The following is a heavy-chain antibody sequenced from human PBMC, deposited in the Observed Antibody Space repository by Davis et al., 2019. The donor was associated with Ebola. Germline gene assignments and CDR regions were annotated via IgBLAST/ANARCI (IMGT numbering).Heavy chain of an antibody. Sequence: PGGSLRLSCAASGFVFRNYVMSWVRQAPGKGLEWVSTLGTSADTYYAVSVKGRFTISRDNSKNTLYLQMNGLRVEDTAIYYCAKDTSNIWFDIWGQGTNVTVSS. J-gene: IGHJ3*02. CDR2: LGTSADT. CDR3: AKDTSNIWFDI. D-gene: IGHD1-26*01. CDR1: GFVFRNYV. V-gene: IGHV3-23*01.